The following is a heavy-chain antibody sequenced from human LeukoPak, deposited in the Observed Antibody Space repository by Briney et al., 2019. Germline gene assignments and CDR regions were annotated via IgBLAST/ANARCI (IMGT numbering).Heavy chain of an antibody. V-gene: IGHV3-53*01. CDR2: IYNGGGT. CDR3: ARSHSTSWYWYDY. D-gene: IGHD6-13*01. J-gene: IGHJ4*02. CDR1: GFTVSSNY. Sequence: PGGSLRLSCAASGFTVSSNYMSWVRQGPGKGLEWVSIIYNGGGTYYADSVKGRFTISRDNSKNTLYLQMNSLRVEDTAIYYCARSHSTSWYWYDYRGQGTLVTVSS.